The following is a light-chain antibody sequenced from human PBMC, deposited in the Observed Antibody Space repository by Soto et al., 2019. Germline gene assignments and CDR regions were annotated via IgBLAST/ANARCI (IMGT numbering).Light chain of an antibody. CDR2: TNN. V-gene: IGLV1-44*01. CDR1: RSNIGSNN. J-gene: IGLJ1*01. Sequence: SVLTQPPSASGTPGQRVTISCSGSRSNIGSNNVNWYQQLPGTAPKLLMYTNNQRPSGVPDRFSGSRSGTSASLAISGLQSEDEADYYCAAWDDSLNGFVFGTGTKVTVL. CDR3: AAWDDSLNGFV.